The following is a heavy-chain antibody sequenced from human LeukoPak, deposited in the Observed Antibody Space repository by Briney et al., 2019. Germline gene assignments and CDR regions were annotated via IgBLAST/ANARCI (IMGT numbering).Heavy chain of an antibody. D-gene: IGHD3-10*01. Sequence: GGSLRLSCAASGFTFSSDSMNWVRQAPGKGLEWVSPISSSSSYIYYADSAKGRFTVSRDNAKNSLYLQLNSLRAEHTAVYYCARSPELLWFGELWGIYYGMDVWGQGTTVTVSS. V-gene: IGHV3-21*01. CDR1: GFTFSSDS. CDR2: ISSSSSYI. CDR3: ARSPELLWFGELWGIYYGMDV. J-gene: IGHJ6*02.